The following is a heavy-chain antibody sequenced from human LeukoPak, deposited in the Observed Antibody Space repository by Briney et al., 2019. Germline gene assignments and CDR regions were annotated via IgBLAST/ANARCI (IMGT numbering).Heavy chain of an antibody. CDR3: ARGIYDSSFDSTFDY. CDR1: GFTFSSYS. J-gene: IGHJ4*02. Sequence: GGSLRLSCAASGFTFSSYSMNWVRQAPGKGLEWVSSISSSSSYIYYADSVKGRFTISRDNAKNSLYLQMNSLRAEDTAVYYCARGIYDSSFDSTFDYWGQGTLVTVSS. D-gene: IGHD3-22*01. V-gene: IGHV3-21*01. CDR2: ISSSSSYI.